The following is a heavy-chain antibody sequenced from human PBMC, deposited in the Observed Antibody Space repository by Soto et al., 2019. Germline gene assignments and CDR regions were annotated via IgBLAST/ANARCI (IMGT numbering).Heavy chain of an antibody. CDR2: IIPTLGTT. Sequence: ASVKVSCKASGGSFSKFAINWVRQAPGQGLEWMGGIIPTLGTTDYAHKFQGRVTITADEATRTAYMELSGLRSEDTAVYCCARDDATHCGDDCYRYFYYGMDVWGQGTTVTVSS. J-gene: IGHJ6*02. CDR3: ARDDATHCGDDCYRYFYYGMDV. CDR1: GGSFSKFA. D-gene: IGHD2-21*02. V-gene: IGHV1-69*13.